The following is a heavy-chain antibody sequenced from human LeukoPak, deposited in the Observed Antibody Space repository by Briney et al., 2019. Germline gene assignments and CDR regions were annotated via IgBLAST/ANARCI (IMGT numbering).Heavy chain of an antibody. Sequence: GGSLRLSCAASGFTFSSYSMNWVRQAPGKGLEWVSYISSSSSTIYYADSVKGRSTISRDNAKNSLYLQMNSLRAEDTAVYYCARIVVVPAAPGGGMDVWGQGTTVTVSS. CDR2: ISSSSSTI. D-gene: IGHD2-2*01. V-gene: IGHV3-48*04. CDR1: GFTFSSYS. CDR3: ARIVVVPAAPGGGMDV. J-gene: IGHJ6*02.